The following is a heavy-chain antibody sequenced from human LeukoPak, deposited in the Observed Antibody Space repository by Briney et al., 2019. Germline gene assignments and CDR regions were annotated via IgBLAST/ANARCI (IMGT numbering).Heavy chain of an antibody. J-gene: IGHJ4*02. D-gene: IGHD6-13*01. V-gene: IGHV3-30*04. CDR2: ISYDGSNK. CDR3: AREMAAAGEHFDY. CDR1: GFTFSSYA. Sequence: GGSLRLSCAASGFTFSSYAMHWVRQAPGKGLEWVAVISYDGSNKYYADSVKGRFTISRDNSKNTLYLQMNSLRAEDTAVYYCAREMAAAGEHFDYWGQGTLVTVSS.